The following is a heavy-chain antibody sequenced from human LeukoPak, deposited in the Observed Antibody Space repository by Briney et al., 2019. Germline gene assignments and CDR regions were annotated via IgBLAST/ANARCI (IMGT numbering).Heavy chain of an antibody. V-gene: IGHV4-31*03. CDR2: IYYSGST. J-gene: IGHJ4*02. CDR1: GGSISSGGYY. D-gene: IGHD3-10*01. Sequence: PSETLSLTCTVSGGSISSGGYYWSWIRQHPGEGLEWIGYIYYSGSTYYNPSLKSRVTISVDTSKNQFSLKLSSVTAADTAVYYCANVNYNSGLDYWGQGTQVTVSS. CDR3: ANVNYNSGLDY.